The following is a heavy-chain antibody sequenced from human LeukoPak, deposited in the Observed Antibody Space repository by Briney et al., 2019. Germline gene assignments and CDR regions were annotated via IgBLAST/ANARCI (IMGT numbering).Heavy chain of an antibody. D-gene: IGHD2/OR15-2a*01. CDR1: GGSIISGGYY. J-gene: IGHJ4*02. Sequence: SETLSLTCTVSGGSIISGGYYWSWIRQHPGKVLEWIGDFYYSGSTHYNPSLKSRVTISVDTSKNQFSLKLNSVTAADTAVYYGAREILATTPNFNYWGQGTLVTSPQ. V-gene: IGHV4-31*03. CDR2: FYYSGST. CDR3: AREILATTPNFNY.